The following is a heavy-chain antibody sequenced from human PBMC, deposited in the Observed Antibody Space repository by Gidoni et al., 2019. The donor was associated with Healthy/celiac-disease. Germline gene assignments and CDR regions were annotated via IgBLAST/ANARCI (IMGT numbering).Heavy chain of an antibody. D-gene: IGHD4-17*01. CDR2: IIPIFGTA. CDR1: GGTFSSYA. Sequence: QVQLVQSGAEVKKPGSSVKVSCKASGGTFSSYAISWVRQAPGQGLEWMGGIIPIFGTANYAQKFQGRVTITADESTSTAYMELSSLRSEDTAVYYCARAIPSGDYVYYYYGMDVWGQGTTVTVSS. V-gene: IGHV1-69*01. J-gene: IGHJ6*02. CDR3: ARAIPSGDYVYYYYGMDV.